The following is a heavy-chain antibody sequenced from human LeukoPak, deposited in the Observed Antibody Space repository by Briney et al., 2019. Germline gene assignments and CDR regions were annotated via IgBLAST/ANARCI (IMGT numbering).Heavy chain of an antibody. CDR2: ISSSGSTI. V-gene: IGHV3-11*01. Sequence: GGSLRLSCAASGFTFSDYYMSWIRQAPGKGLEWVSYISSSGSTIYYADSVKGRFTISRDNAKNSLYLQMNSLGAEDTAVYYCARLSYYYDSSGPPSGAFDIWGQGTMVTVSS. CDR1: GFTFSDYY. D-gene: IGHD3-22*01. CDR3: ARLSYYYDSSGPPSGAFDI. J-gene: IGHJ3*02.